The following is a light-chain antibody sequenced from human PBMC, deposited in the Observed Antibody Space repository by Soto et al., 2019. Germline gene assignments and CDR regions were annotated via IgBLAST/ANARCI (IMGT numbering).Light chain of an antibody. CDR3: SSHSNITPYV. V-gene: IGLV2-14*01. Sequence: QSVLTQPASVSGSPGQSITISCTGTSSDVGGYNYVSWYQQHPGKAPKLMIYDVSNRPSGVSNRFSGSKSGNTASLTISGLQAEDEADYFCSSHSNITPYVFGTGTKVTVL. CDR2: DVS. CDR1: SSDVGGYNY. J-gene: IGLJ1*01.